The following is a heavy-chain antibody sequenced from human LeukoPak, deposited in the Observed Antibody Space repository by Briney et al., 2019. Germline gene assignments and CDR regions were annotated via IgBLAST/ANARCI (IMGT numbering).Heavy chain of an antibody. CDR3: ARVSIAVAGSDY. Sequence: GGSLRLSCAASGFTFSSYGMHWVRQAPGKGLEWVAFIRYDGSNKYYADSVKGRFTISRDNAKFSLYLQMNGLRGEDTAVYYCARVSIAVAGSDYWGQGTLVTVSS. CDR2: IRYDGSNK. D-gene: IGHD6-19*01. V-gene: IGHV3-30*02. J-gene: IGHJ4*02. CDR1: GFTFSSYG.